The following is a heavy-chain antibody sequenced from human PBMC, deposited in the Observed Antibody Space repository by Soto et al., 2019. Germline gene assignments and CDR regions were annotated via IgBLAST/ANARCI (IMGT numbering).Heavy chain of an antibody. V-gene: IGHV1-46*01. Sequence: ASVKVSCKASGYTFTSYYMHCVRQAPGQGLEWMGIINPSGGSTSYAQKFQGRVTMTRDTSTSTVYMELSSLRSEDTAVYYCARGAVYYDSSGGAFDIWGQGTMVTVSS. CDR3: ARGAVYYDSSGGAFDI. CDR1: GYTFTSYY. D-gene: IGHD3-22*01. J-gene: IGHJ3*02. CDR2: INPSGGST.